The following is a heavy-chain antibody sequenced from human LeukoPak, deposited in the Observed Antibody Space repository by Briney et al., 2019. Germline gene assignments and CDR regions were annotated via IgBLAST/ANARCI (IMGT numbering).Heavy chain of an antibody. V-gene: IGHV3-21*01. CDR3: ARGNGVIAAAVDFDI. Sequence: GGSLRLSCAASGFTFSGYSMNWVRQAPGKGLEWVTSISSSSSYIYYADSVKGRFTISRDNAKNSLYLQMNSLRAEDTAVYYCARGNGVIAAAVDFDIWGQGTMVTVSS. J-gene: IGHJ3*02. CDR2: ISSSSSYI. CDR1: GFTFSGYS. D-gene: IGHD6-13*01.